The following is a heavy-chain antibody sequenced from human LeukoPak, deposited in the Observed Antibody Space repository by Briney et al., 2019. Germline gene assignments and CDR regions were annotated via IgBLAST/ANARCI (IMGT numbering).Heavy chain of an antibody. D-gene: IGHD4-23*01. Sequence: GGSLRLSCAASGFTFSSYAMHWVRQAPGKGLEWVAVISYDGSNKYYADSVKGRFTISRDNSKNTLYLQMNSLRAEDTAVYYCANGRWGSPSGDYWGQGTLVTVSS. CDR2: ISYDGSNK. J-gene: IGHJ4*02. V-gene: IGHV3-30*04. CDR1: GFTFSSYA. CDR3: ANGRWGSPSGDY.